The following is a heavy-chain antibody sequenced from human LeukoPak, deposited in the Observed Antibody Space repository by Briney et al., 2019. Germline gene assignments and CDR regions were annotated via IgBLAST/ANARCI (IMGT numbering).Heavy chain of an antibody. V-gene: IGHV5-10-1*01. CDR1: GYIFSNNW. CDR2: INPSDSHT. CDR3: VRGSGWVDF. J-gene: IGHJ4*02. Sequence: GEFLKISCKGSGYIFSNNWITWVRQMPGKGLEWMGKINPSDSHTNYGPSFQGHVSISAEKSINTVYLQWSSLKASDTAMYYCVRGSGWVDFWGQGTLVIVSS. D-gene: IGHD6-19*01.